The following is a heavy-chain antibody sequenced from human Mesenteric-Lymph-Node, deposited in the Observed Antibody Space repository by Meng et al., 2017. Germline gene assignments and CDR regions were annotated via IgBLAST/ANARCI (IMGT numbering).Heavy chain of an antibody. V-gene: IGHV3-7*01. Sequence: GESLKISCAASGFNIVDYDMNWVRQAPGKGLEWVANIKQDGSASYYVDSVKGRFTISRDNAKNSLYLQMNSLRAEDTAVYYCARPPVTTGVDAFDIWGQGTMVTVSS. CDR1: GFNIVDYD. J-gene: IGHJ3*02. D-gene: IGHD4-23*01. CDR2: IKQDGSAS. CDR3: ARPPVTTGVDAFDI.